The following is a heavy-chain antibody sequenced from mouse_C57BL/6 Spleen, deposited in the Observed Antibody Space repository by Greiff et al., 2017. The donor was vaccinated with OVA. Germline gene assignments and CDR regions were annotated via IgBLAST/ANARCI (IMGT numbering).Heavy chain of an antibody. CDR3: ARDGAIYDGYYYAMDY. V-gene: IGHV1-76*01. CDR2: IYPGSGNT. D-gene: IGHD2-3*01. CDR1: GYTFTDYY. Sequence: VKLMESGAELVRPGASVKLSCKASGYTFTDYYINWVKQRPGQGLEWIARIYPGSGNTYYNEKFKGKATLTAEKSSSTAYMQLSSLTSEDSAVYFCARDGAIYDGYYYAMDYWGQGTSVTVSS. J-gene: IGHJ4*01.